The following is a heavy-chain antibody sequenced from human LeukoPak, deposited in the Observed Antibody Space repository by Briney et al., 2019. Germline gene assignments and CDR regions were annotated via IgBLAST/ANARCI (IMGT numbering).Heavy chain of an antibody. J-gene: IGHJ4*02. CDR2: IRDSGDST. V-gene: IGHV3-23*01. CDR1: GFTFSSYV. CDR3: AKVPDIVVIPAAATHFDY. D-gene: IGHD2-2*01. Sequence: GGSLRLSCAASGFTFSSYVMSWVRQAPGKGLEWVSTIRDSGDSTYYADSMKGRLTISRDNSKNTLFLQMNSLRAEDTAVYYSAKVPDIVVIPAAATHFDYWGQGTLVTVSS.